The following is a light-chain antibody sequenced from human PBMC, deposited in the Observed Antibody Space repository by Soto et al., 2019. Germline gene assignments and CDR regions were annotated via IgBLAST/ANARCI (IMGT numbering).Light chain of an antibody. J-gene: IGLJ1*01. V-gene: IGLV2-14*03. Sequence: QSALTQPASVSGSPGQSVTLSCTGASSDVGAYEHVSWYQQHPGRAPKLILYDVNNRPSGVSNHFSGSKSGNTASLVISGLQANDEADYYCSSYSTTNILVFGSGTQLTVL. CDR3: SSYSTTNILV. CDR2: DVN. CDR1: SSDVGAYEH.